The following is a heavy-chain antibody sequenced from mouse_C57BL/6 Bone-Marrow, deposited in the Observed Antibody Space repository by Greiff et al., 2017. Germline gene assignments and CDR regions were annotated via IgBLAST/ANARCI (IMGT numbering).Heavy chain of an antibody. V-gene: IGHV1-53*01. Sequence: QVQLQQPGTELVKPGASVKLSCKASGYTFTSYWMHWVKQRPGQGLEWIGNINPSNGGPNYNEKFKSKATLTVDKSSSTAYMQLSSLTSEDSAVXYCARLGLYDYSWFAYWGQGTLVTVSA. CDR2: INPSNGGP. J-gene: IGHJ3*01. CDR1: GYTFTSYW. CDR3: ARLGLYDYSWFAY. D-gene: IGHD2-4*01.